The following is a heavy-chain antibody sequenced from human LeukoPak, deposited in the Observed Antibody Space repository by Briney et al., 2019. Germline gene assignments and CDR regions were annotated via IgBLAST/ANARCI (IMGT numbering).Heavy chain of an antibody. V-gene: IGHV3-21*01. CDR3: AKDRCSNGIGCYYYYMDV. CDR1: GFTFSSYS. Sequence: GGSLRLSCAASGFTFSSYSMNWVRQAPGKGLEWVSSISSSSSYIYYADSVKGRFSISRDSSKNILYLQMNSLRAEDTTIYYCAKDRCSNGIGCYYYYMDVWGKGTTVTISS. D-gene: IGHD2-8*01. CDR2: ISSSSSYI. J-gene: IGHJ6*03.